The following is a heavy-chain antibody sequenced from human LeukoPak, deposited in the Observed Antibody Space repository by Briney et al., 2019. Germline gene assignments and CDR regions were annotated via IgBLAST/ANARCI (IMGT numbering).Heavy chain of an antibody. Sequence: SETLSLTCTVSGGSISSSSYYWGWIRQPPGKGLEWIGSIYYSGSTYYNPSLKSRVTISVDTSKNQFSLKLSSVTAADTAVYYCATIAAALPPLFDYWGQGTLVTVSS. CDR2: IYYSGST. V-gene: IGHV4-39*01. J-gene: IGHJ4*02. CDR3: ATIAAALPPLFDY. D-gene: IGHD6-13*01. CDR1: GGSISSSSYY.